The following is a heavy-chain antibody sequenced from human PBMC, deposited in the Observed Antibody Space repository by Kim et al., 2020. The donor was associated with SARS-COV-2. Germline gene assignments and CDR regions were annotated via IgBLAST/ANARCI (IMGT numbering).Heavy chain of an antibody. J-gene: IGHJ4*02. CDR2: ISSSSSYI. CDR1: GFTFSSYS. CDR3: AREMRKDYVWGSRKSVPDY. V-gene: IGHV3-21*01. D-gene: IGHD3-16*01. Sequence: GGSLRLSCAASGFTFSSYSMNWVRQAPGKGLEWVSSISSSSSYIYYADSVKGRFTISRDNAKNSLYLQMNSLRAEDTAVYYCAREMRKDYVWGSRKSVPDYWGQGTLVTVSS.